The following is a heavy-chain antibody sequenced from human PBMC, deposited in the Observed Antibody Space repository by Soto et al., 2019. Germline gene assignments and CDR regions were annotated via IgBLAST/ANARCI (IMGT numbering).Heavy chain of an antibody. J-gene: IGHJ6*02. Sequence: SETLSLTCTVSGGSISSGDYYWSWIRQPPGKGLEWIGYIYYSGSTYYNPSLKSRVTISVDTSKNQFSLKLSSVTAADTAVYYCARDPYYDTLTGPRRGMDLWGQGTTVTVSS. CDR2: IYYSGST. CDR1: GGSISSGDYY. CDR3: ARDPYYDTLTGPRRGMDL. D-gene: IGHD3-9*01. V-gene: IGHV4-30-4*01.